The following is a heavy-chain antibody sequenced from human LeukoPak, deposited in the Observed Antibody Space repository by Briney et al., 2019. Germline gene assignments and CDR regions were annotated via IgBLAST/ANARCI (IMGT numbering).Heavy chain of an antibody. V-gene: IGHV3-74*01. CDR2: VIRDGSFT. D-gene: IGHD7-27*01. Sequence: GGSLRLSCAASGFTFRSYWMHWVRQAPAKRLVWVSRVIRDGSFTNYADSVKGRFTISRDNAKNTLYLQMNSLRAEDTDVYYCVRDGDDLNFDFWGQGSLVSVSS. J-gene: IGHJ5*01. CDR1: GFTFRSYW. CDR3: VRDGDDLNFDF.